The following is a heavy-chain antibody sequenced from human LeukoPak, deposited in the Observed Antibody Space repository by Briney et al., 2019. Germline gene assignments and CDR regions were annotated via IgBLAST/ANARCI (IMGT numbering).Heavy chain of an antibody. D-gene: IGHD5-18*01. CDR3: AREDYVDTAMVFDY. J-gene: IGHJ4*02. Sequence: SETLSLTCTVSGGSISSGGYYWSWLRQHPGKGLEWIGYIYYSGSTYYNPSLKSRVTISVDTSKNQFSLKLSSVTAADTAVYYCAREDYVDTAMVFDYWGQGTLVTVSS. CDR2: IYYSGST. CDR1: GGSISSGGYY. V-gene: IGHV4-31*03.